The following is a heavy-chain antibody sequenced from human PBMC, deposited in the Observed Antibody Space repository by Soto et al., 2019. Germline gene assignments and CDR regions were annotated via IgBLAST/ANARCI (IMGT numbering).Heavy chain of an antibody. CDR2: ISAYNGNT. CDR1: GYTFTSYG. Sequence: ASVKVSCKASGYTFTSYGISWVRQAPGQGLEWMGWISAYNGNTNYAQKLQGRVTMTTDTSTSTAYMELRSLRSDDTAVYYCARDAFYDFWSGGNWFDTWGQGTLVTVSS. CDR3: ARDAFYDFWSGGNWFDT. J-gene: IGHJ5*02. D-gene: IGHD3-3*01. V-gene: IGHV1-18*01.